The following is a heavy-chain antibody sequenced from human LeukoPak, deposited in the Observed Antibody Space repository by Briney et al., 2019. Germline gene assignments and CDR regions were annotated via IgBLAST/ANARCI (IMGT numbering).Heavy chain of an antibody. CDR1: GYTFTSYG. D-gene: IGHD5-18*01. J-gene: IGHJ4*02. CDR2: ISACNRNT. V-gene: IGHV1-18*01. Sequence: GASAKVSCKASGYTFTSYGISWVRQAPGQGLEWMGWISACNRNTNYAQMLQGRVTMTTDTSTSTAYMELRSLRSDDTAVYYCARAPPWIPGFDYWGQGTLVTVSS. CDR3: ARAPPWIPGFDY.